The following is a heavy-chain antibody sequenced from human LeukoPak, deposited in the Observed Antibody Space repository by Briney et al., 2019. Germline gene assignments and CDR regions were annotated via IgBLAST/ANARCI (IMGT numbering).Heavy chain of an antibody. D-gene: IGHD3-10*01. Sequence: GGSLRLSCAASGFAFSGSAMHWVRQASGKGLEWVGRIRSKINTYATTYAASVKGRFTISRDDLKNTAYLQMNSLKTEDTAVYYCTSGDGSGMVDWGQGTLVTVSS. CDR2: IRSKINTYAT. V-gene: IGHV3-73*01. J-gene: IGHJ4*02. CDR3: TSGDGSGMVD. CDR1: GFAFSGSA.